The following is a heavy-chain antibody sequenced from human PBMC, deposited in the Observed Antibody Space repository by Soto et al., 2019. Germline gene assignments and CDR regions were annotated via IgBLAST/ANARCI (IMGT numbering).Heavy chain of an antibody. V-gene: IGHV1-18*01. J-gene: IGHJ5*02. CDR3: ARDGRATYHFCNVDWFGP. CDR1: GYTFINYG. D-gene: IGHD3-3*01. CDR2: ISAYNGNT. Sequence: QVQLVQSGAEVKKPGASVKVSCKASGYTFINYGISWVRQAPGQGLEWMGWISAYNGNTNYAQKLQGRVTMTTDTSTTTTYTGLRSRRSDATAVYCCARDGRATYHFCNVDWFGPWGKGKLVSVSS.